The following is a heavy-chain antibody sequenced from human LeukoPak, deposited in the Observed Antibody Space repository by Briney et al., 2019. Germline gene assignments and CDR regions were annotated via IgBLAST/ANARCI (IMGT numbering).Heavy chain of an antibody. V-gene: IGHV4-39*07. CDR1: GVSISSSNSY. J-gene: IGHJ5*02. CDR3: ARTSSDMVRGVMSNWFDP. CDR2: IYHSGST. D-gene: IGHD3-10*01. Sequence: SETLSLTCTVSGVSISSSNSYWGWIRQPPGKGLEWIVSIYHSGSTYYNPSLKSRVTLSVDTSKNQFSLNLSSVTAADTAVYYCARTSSDMVRGVMSNWFDPWGQGTLVNVSS.